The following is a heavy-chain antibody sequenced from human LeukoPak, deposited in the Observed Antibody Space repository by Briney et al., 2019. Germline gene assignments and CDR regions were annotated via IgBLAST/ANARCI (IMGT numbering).Heavy chain of an antibody. CDR1: GSSISSDYY. V-gene: IGHV4-38-2*02. D-gene: IGHD3-10*01. CDR3: ARDILPMVREIPGLYYYYYGMDV. Sequence: SETLSLTCTVSGSSISSDYYWGWIRPPPGKGLEWIGNVYRTGSTYYNPSLTSRVIMSIDTSKNQFSLKLSSVTAADTAVYYCARDILPMVREIPGLYYYYYGMDVWGQGTTVTVSS. J-gene: IGHJ6*02. CDR2: VYRTGST.